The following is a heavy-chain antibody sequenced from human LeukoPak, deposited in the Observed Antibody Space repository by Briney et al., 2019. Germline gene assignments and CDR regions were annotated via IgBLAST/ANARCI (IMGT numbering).Heavy chain of an antibody. CDR2: IYYSGST. CDR3: ARELPFDYYDSSGYPTYYFDY. Sequence: SETLSLTCAVSGGSISSSSYYWGWIRQPPGKGLEWIGSIYYSGSTYYNPSLKSRVTISVDTSKNQFSLKVSSVTAADTAVYYCARELPFDYYDSSGYPTYYFDYWGQGTLVTVSS. CDR1: GGSISSSSYY. V-gene: IGHV4-39*07. D-gene: IGHD3-22*01. J-gene: IGHJ4*02.